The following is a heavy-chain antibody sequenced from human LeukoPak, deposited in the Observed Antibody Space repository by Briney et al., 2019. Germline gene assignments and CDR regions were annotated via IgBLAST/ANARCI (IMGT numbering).Heavy chain of an antibody. CDR3: VRHIKPAGPWDGMDV. Sequence: GASVKVSCKASGYTFTSYGISWVRQAPGQGLDWVAWISAYNSNKNSAEKFQGTVTMTIDTSTSTAYMELRSLKSDDTAVCYCVRHIKPAGPWDGMDVWGQGTTVIVSS. J-gene: IGHJ6*02. D-gene: IGHD1-26*01. CDR1: GYTFTSYG. V-gene: IGHV1-18*04. CDR2: ISAYNSNK.